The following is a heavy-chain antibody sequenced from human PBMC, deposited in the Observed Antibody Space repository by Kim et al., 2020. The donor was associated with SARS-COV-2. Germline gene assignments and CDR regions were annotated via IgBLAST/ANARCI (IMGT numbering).Heavy chain of an antibody. CDR2: TTRSGDGS. CDR3: VRYGRSYGAVL. J-gene: IGHJ4*02. Sequence: GGSLRLSCVGSGFMFSDYAIHWVRRAPGKGLEYVSATTRSGDGSFYADSVEGRFTISRDNSKNTLHLQMNSLRLEDTSMYYCVRYGRSYGAVLWGQGTPVIVSS. D-gene: IGHD5-18*01. CDR1: GFMFSDYA. V-gene: IGHV3-64*04.